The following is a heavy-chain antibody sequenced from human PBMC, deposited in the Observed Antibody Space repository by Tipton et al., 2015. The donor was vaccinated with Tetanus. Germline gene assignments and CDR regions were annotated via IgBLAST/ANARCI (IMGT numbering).Heavy chain of an antibody. J-gene: IGHJ4*02. V-gene: IGHV4-59*01. CDR2: IYYRGNT. D-gene: IGHD6-13*01. CDR1: GDSISNYH. CDR3: ARRGVVSYSSSGFRWGYFDY. Sequence: LRLSCTVSGDSISNYHWSWIRQPPGKGLEWIGYIYYRGNTNYNPSLKKRVTISVDTSKNQFSLKLSSVTAADTAVYYCARRGVVSYSSSGFRWGYFDYWGQGTLVTVSS.